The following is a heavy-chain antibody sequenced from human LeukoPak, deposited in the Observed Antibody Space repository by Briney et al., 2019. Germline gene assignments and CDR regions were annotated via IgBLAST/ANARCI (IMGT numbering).Heavy chain of an antibody. J-gene: IGHJ4*02. D-gene: IGHD3-9*01. CDR1: GFTFSSYS. CDR2: ISSSSSTI. V-gene: IGHV3-48*01. CDR3: ARGVLRYFDWLSYFDY. Sequence: GGSLRLSCAASGFTFSSYSMNWVRQAPGKGLEWVSYISSSSSTIYYADSVKGRFTISRDNAKNSLYLQMNSLRAEDTAVHYCARGVLRYFDWLSYFDYWGQGTLVTVSS.